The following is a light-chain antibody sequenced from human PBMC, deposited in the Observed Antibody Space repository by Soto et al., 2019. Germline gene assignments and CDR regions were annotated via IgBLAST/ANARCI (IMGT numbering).Light chain of an antibody. V-gene: IGKV2-28*01. CDR2: LSS. J-gene: IGKJ1*01. CDR3: MQALQAPRT. CDR1: QSLLHSSGYYY. Sequence: DIVMTQSPLSLPVTPGEPASISCRSSQSLLHSSGYYYLDWYLQKPGQSPQLLIYLSSIRASGVTDRFSGSGSGTDFTLKISRVEAEDVGVYYCMQALQAPRTFGQGTKVEF.